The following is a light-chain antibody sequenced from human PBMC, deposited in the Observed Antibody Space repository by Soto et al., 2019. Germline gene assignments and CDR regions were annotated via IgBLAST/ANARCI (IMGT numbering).Light chain of an antibody. Sequence: EIVLTQSPGTLSLSPGERATLSCRASQSVSSSYLAWYQQKPGQAPRLLIYGASSRATGIPDRFSGSGSGTYLTLTISRLEPEDFAVYFCQQYGSAPVTFGQGTRLEIK. V-gene: IGKV3-20*01. J-gene: IGKJ5*01. CDR3: QQYGSAPVT. CDR2: GAS. CDR1: QSVSSSY.